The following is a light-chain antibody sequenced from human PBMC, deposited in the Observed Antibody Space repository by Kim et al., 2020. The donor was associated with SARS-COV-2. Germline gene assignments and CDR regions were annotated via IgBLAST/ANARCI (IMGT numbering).Light chain of an antibody. CDR3: QVWDSSTVL. V-gene: IGLV3-9*01. Sequence: SYELTQPLSVSVALGQTARITCGGNNIGSKNVHWYQQKPGQAPVLVIYRNTNRPSGIPERFSGSNSGNTATLTISRAQAGDEADYYCQVWDSSTVLFGGGTQVTVL. J-gene: IGLJ2*01. CDR1: NIGSKN. CDR2: RNT.